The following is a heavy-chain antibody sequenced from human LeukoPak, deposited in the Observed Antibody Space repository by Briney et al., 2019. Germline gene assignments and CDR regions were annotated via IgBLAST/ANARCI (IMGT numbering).Heavy chain of an antibody. V-gene: IGHV1-18*01. J-gene: IGHJ4*02. CDR1: GYTFTNYG. CDR2: INTYNGNT. CDR3: AREEDGDYFEYLDY. Sequence: GASVKVSCKASGYTFTNYGISWVRQAPGQGLEWMGWINTYNGNTNYAQKLQGRVTMTTDTSTSTAYMELRSLRSDDTAVYYCAREEDGDYFEYLDYWGQGTLVTVSS. D-gene: IGHD4-17*01.